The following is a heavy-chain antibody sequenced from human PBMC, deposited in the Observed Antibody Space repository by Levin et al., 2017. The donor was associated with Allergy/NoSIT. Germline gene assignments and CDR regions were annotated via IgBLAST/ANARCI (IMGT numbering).Heavy chain of an antibody. CDR3: ARETLYYGSGSYYYY. CDR2: INHSGST. Sequence: SETLSLTCAVYGGSFSGYYWSWIRQPPGKGLEWIGEINHSGSTNYNPSLKSRVTISVDTSKNQFSLKLSSVTAADTAVYYCARETLYYGSGSYYYYWGQGTLVTVSS. V-gene: IGHV4-34*01. D-gene: IGHD3-10*01. CDR1: GGSFSGYY. J-gene: IGHJ4*02.